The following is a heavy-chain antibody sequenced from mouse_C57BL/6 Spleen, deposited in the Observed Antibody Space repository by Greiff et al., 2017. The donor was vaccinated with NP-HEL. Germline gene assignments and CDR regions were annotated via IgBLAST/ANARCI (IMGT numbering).Heavy chain of an antibody. Sequence: QVQLQQSGAELVRPGTSVKVSCKASGYAFTNYLIEWVKQRPGQGLEWIGVINPGSGGTNYNEKFKGKATLTADKSSSTAYMQLSSLTSEDSAVYFCARRTTVVAAGDYWGKGTTLTVSS. CDR1: GYAFTNYL. CDR2: INPGSGGT. D-gene: IGHD1-1*01. V-gene: IGHV1-54*01. J-gene: IGHJ2*01. CDR3: ARRTTVVAAGDY.